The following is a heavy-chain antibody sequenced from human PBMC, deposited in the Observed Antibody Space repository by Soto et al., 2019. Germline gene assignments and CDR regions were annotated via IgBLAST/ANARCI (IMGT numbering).Heavy chain of an antibody. J-gene: IGHJ4*02. V-gene: IGHV3-23*01. Sequence: GWSLRLACASSVFTFIGFGMRWVRQAPGKGLECVSTTSGSGVTAHYGDSVKGRFTISRDNSKNTLYLQMNSLRAEDTAVYFCAKRVGNWNTAPFDLWGQGTLVTVSS. CDR2: TSGSGVTA. CDR3: AKRVGNWNTAPFDL. CDR1: VFTFIGFG. D-gene: IGHD1-20*01.